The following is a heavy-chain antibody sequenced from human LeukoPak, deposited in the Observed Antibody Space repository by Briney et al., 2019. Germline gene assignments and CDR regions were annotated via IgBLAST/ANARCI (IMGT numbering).Heavy chain of an antibody. CDR1: GFTFSSYS. V-gene: IGHV3-23*01. Sequence: GGSLRLSCAASGFTFSSYSMNWVRQAPGKGLEWVSAISGSSGGTYYADSVKGRFSISRDNSRNTVYLHMNSLRAEDTAIYYCGKAVEMATILNWFEPWGQGSHVTVSS. CDR2: ISGSSGGT. J-gene: IGHJ5*02. CDR3: GKAVEMATILNWFEP. D-gene: IGHD5-24*01.